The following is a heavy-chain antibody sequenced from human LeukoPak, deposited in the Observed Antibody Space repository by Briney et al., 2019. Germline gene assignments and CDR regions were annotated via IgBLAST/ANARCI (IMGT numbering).Heavy chain of an antibody. CDR3: ATDPSYYDFWSGPQGFDP. Sequence: ASVKVSCKVSGYTLTELSMHWVRQAPGKGLEWMGGFDPEDGETIYAQKFQGRVTMTEDTSTDTAYMELSSLRSEDTAVYYCATDPSYYDFWSGPQGFDPWGQGTLVTVSS. CDR2: FDPEDGET. CDR1: GYTLTELS. D-gene: IGHD3-3*01. V-gene: IGHV1-24*01. J-gene: IGHJ5*02.